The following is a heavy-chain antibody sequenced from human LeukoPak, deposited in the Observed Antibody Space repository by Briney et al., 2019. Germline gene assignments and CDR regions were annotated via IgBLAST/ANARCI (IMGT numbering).Heavy chain of an antibody. V-gene: IGHV1-46*01. Sequence: VASVKVSCKASGYSFTSYYMHWVRQAPGQGLESMGIINPSGGSTSYAQKFQGRVTMTRDTSTSTVYMELSSLRSEDTAVYYCARGRSGLPGGYYYYYYMDVWGKGTTVTISS. CDR2: INPSGGST. J-gene: IGHJ6*03. CDR3: ARGRSGLPGGYYYYYYMDV. D-gene: IGHD5-12*01. CDR1: GYSFTSYY.